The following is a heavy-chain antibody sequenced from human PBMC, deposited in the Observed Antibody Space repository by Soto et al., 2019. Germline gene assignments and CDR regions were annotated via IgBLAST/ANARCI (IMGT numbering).Heavy chain of an antibody. J-gene: IGHJ4*02. V-gene: IGHV3-23*01. CDR2: ISSSGGST. CDR1: GFTFSSYA. D-gene: IGHD3-22*01. CDR3: AKYQPMTQPRPYFDY. Sequence: EVQLLESGGGLIQPGGSLRLSCAASGFTFSSYAMSWVRQAPGKGLGWVSAISSSGGSTLYADSVKGRFTISRDNSRNTLYLQMNSLRAEDTAIYYCAKYQPMTQPRPYFDYWGQGTLVTVSS.